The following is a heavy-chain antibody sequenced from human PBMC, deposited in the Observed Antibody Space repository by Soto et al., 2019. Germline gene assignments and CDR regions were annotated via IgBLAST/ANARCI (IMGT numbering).Heavy chain of an antibody. CDR1: GGTFSSYA. Sequence: SVKVSCKASGGTFSSYAISWVRQAPGQGLEWMGGIIPIFGTANYAQKFQGRVTITADESTSTAYMELSSLRSEDTAVYYCARDAPPGAVAGNYFDYWGQGTPVTVSS. V-gene: IGHV1-69*13. D-gene: IGHD6-19*01. J-gene: IGHJ4*02. CDR2: IIPIFGTA. CDR3: ARDAPPGAVAGNYFDY.